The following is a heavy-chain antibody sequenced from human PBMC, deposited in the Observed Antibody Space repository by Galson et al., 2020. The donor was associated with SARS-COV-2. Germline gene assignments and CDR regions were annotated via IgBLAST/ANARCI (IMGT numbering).Heavy chain of an antibody. D-gene: IGHD4-17*01. J-gene: IGHJ6*02. V-gene: IGHV4-59*01. CDR3: ARDPAPLYGDNYYYGMDV. CDR2: ISYSGRT. Sequence: ETSETLSLTCSVSDAPISSYYWSWIRQPPGKGLEWIGYISYSGRTSYNPSLRSRVTISVDLSKNQFSLKLSSVTAADTAVYYCARDPAPLYGDNYYYGMDVWGRGTTVTVSS. CDR1: DAPISSYY.